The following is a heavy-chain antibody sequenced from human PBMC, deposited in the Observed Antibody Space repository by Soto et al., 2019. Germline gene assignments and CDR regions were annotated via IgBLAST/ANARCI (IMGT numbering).Heavy chain of an antibody. CDR1: GYTFTSYG. D-gene: IGHD3-22*01. Sequence: QVQLVQSGAEGKKPGASVKVSCKASGYTFTSYGISWVRQAPGQGLEWMGWISAYNGNANYAQKLQGRVTMTTDTSTSTAYMGLRSLRSDDTAVYYCARDSPYYYDSSGYFFVDAFDIWGQGTMVTVSS. J-gene: IGHJ3*02. CDR3: ARDSPYYYDSSGYFFVDAFDI. V-gene: IGHV1-18*01. CDR2: ISAYNGNA.